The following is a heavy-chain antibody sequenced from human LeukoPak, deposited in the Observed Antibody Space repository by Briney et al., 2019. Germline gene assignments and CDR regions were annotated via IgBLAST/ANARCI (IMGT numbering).Heavy chain of an antibody. CDR2: INPNSGGT. J-gene: IGHJ4*02. CDR1: GYTFTGYY. D-gene: IGHD2-2*01. Sequence: ASVKVSCKASGYTFTGYYMHWVRQARGQGLEWMGWINPNSGGTNYAQKFQCRVTMTRDTSISTAYMELSRLRSDDTAVYYCARGWDVVVPAANVGVDYWGQGTLVTVSS. V-gene: IGHV1-2*02. CDR3: ARGWDVVVPAANVGVDY.